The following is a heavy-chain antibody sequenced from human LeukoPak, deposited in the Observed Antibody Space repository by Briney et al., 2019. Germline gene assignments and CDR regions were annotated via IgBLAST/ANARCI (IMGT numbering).Heavy chain of an antibody. Sequence: PGGSLRLSCAASGFTFSSYGMHWVRQAPGKGLEWVSAISGSDGNTFYADSVKGRFTISRDNSKNTLSLQMNSLRVEDTALYYCAKDSSVPYGITDWGQGTLVTVSS. CDR1: GFTFSSYG. V-gene: IGHV3-23*01. CDR2: ISGSDGNT. D-gene: IGHD4-17*01. CDR3: AKDSSVPYGITD. J-gene: IGHJ4*02.